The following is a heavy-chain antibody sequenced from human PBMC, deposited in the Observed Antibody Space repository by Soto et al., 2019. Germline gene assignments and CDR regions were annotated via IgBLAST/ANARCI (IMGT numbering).Heavy chain of an antibody. CDR3: AKMGRTGWLRLTIDH. CDR2: ISATGAAT. CDR1: GFTFNTFA. V-gene: IGHV3-23*01. J-gene: IGHJ4*02. Sequence: EVQLLESGGGLVHPGGSLKLSCAASGFTFNTFAMTWVRQAPGKGLEWVSSISATGAATSDADSVKGRFSISRDNSNNTLYLQMSSLRGDDTAVYYCAKMGRTGWLRLTIDHWGQGVLVTVSS. D-gene: IGHD6-19*01.